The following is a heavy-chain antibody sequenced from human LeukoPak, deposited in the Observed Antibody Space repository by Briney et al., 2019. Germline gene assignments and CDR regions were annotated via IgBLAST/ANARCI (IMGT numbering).Heavy chain of an antibody. Sequence: PGGSLRLSCAASGLTSISYSMNWFRQPPGKGLEGFSSISSSSSYIYYADSLKGRFTISRDNAKNSLYLQMNSLSAEDTAVYYCARDGGSITGTTGLFDYWGQGTLVTVSS. V-gene: IGHV3-21*01. D-gene: IGHD1-7*01. J-gene: IGHJ4*02. CDR3: ARDGGSITGTTGLFDY. CDR1: GLTSISYS. CDR2: ISSSSSYI.